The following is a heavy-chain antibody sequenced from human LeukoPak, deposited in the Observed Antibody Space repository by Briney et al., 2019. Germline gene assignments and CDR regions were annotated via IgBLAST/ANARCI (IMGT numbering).Heavy chain of an antibody. CDR3: ARGFPSGYSYGRNYYFDY. Sequence: SETLSLTCAVYGGSFSGYYWSWIRQPPGKGLEWIGEINHSGSTNYNPSLKSRVTISVDTSKNQFSLKLSSVTAADTAVYYRARGFPSGYSYGRNYYFDYWGQGTLVTVSS. V-gene: IGHV4-34*01. J-gene: IGHJ4*02. CDR1: GGSFSGYY. CDR2: INHSGST. D-gene: IGHD5-18*01.